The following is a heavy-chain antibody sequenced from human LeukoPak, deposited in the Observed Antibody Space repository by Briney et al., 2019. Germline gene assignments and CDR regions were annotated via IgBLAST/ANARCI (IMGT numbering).Heavy chain of an antibody. V-gene: IGHV4-39*02. J-gene: IGHJ4*02. Sequence: PSETLSLTCTVSGGSIRGNGYYWGWIRQAPGKGLEWIGSIYYDGSTCYNPSLKSRVTISVDTPKNYFSLKLSSVTAADTAVYYCASSVWWPYYFDHWGQGTLVTVSS. D-gene: IGHD4/OR15-4a*01. CDR3: ASSVWWPYYFDH. CDR1: GGSIRGNGYY. CDR2: IYYDGST.